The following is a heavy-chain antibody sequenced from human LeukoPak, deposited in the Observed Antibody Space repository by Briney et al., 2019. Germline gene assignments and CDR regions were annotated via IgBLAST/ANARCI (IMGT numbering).Heavy chain of an antibody. Sequence: GGSLRLSCAASGFIFSSYGMHWVRQAPGKGREGVARMWRDGSNTAYGVSVKGRFTISRDNSKNTLYLQRNSLRAEDTAIYYCAKVTGDYYDTSGAFDYWGQGTLVTVSS. CDR2: MWRDGSNT. D-gene: IGHD3-22*01. CDR3: AKVTGDYYDTSGAFDY. J-gene: IGHJ4*02. V-gene: IGHV3-33*06. CDR1: GFIFSSYG.